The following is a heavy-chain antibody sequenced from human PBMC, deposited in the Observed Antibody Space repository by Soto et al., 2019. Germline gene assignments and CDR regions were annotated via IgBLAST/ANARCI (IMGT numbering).Heavy chain of an antibody. V-gene: IGHV1-18*01. CDR2: ISTYTGNT. Sequence: QVHLVQSGAEVKKPGASVKVSCKASGYTFTNYDINWVRQAPGQGLEWMGWISTYTGNTNYAQKLQGRVTMTTDTXTXTXXMELRSLRSADTAVYYWARGYYYGSGRPTPGGMDVWGQGTTVTVSS. CDR1: GYTFTNYD. D-gene: IGHD3-10*01. J-gene: IGHJ6*02. CDR3: ARGYYYGSGRPTPGGMDV.